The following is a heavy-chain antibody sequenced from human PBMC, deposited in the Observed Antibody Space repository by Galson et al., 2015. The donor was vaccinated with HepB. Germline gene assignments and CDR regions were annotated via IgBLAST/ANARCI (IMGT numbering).Heavy chain of an antibody. Sequence: SLRLSCAASAFTFSSDSMNWVRQAPGKGLEWVSSISSSSYYKYYADSVKGRFTISRDNAKSSLYLQMNSLRAEDTAVYYCARVHTIDGEGIGIDVWGQGTTVTVSS. V-gene: IGHV3-21*01. D-gene: IGHD1-14*01. J-gene: IGHJ3*01. CDR3: ARVHTIDGEGIGIDV. CDR1: AFTFSSDS. CDR2: ISSSSYYK.